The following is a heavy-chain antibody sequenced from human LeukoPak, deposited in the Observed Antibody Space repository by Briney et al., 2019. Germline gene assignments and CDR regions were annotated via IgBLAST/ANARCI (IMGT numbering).Heavy chain of an antibody. CDR2: IKQDGSEK. Sequence: PGGSLRLSCAASGFTFSSYWMSWVRQAPGKGLEWVANIKQDGSEKYYVDSVKGRFTISRDNAKNSLYLQMNSLRAEDTAVYYCAKSSPPGQWLVRNYYYYGMDVWGQGTTVTVSS. V-gene: IGHV3-7*03. CDR1: GFTFSSYW. J-gene: IGHJ6*02. CDR3: AKSSPPGQWLVRNYYYYGMDV. D-gene: IGHD6-19*01.